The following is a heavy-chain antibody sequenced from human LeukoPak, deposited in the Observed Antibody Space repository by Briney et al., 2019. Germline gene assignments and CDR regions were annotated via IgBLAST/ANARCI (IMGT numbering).Heavy chain of an antibody. CDR2: ISGSGGST. V-gene: IGHV3-23*01. CDR3: AKEHLYYDSSGYYLVDY. J-gene: IGHJ4*02. CDR1: GFTFSSYA. D-gene: IGHD3-22*01. Sequence: PGGSLRLSCAASGFTFSSYAMSWVRQAPGKGLEWVSAISGSGGSTYYADSVKGRLTISRDNSKNTLYLQMNSLRAEDTAVHYCAKEHLYYDSSGYYLVDYWGQGTLVTVSS.